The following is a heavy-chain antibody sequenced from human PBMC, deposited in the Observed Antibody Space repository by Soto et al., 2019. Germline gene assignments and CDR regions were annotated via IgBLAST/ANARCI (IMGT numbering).Heavy chain of an antibody. CDR2: IHYTGNT. Sequence: QLQLQDSGPGLVKPSETLSLICTVSGDSISSGRYHWGWIRQPPGKGLEFIATIHYTGNTHYNPSLRRRVPIFVDTSKGPFSLRLSSVTAADTAVYYWARADGFGVVTTFMDYWGQGTLVTVSS. D-gene: IGHD3-3*01. J-gene: IGHJ4*02. V-gene: IGHV4-39*01. CDR3: ARADGFGVVTTFMDY. CDR1: GDSISSGRYH.